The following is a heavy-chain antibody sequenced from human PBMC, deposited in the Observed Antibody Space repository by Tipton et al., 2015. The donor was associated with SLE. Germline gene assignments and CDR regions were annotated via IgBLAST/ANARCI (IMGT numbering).Heavy chain of an antibody. CDR3: AGACGGDSNWFDP. CDR1: GDSITRSSFY. V-gene: IGHV4-39*07. J-gene: IGHJ5*02. CDR2: IYYSGTAH. Sequence: TLSLTCTVSGDSITRSSFYWGWIRQPPGTGLEWIGSIYYSGTAHYENPSLKSRVTISVDTYKNQFSLELSSVTAADTAVYYCAGACGGDSNWFDPWGQGTLVTVSS. D-gene: IGHD2-21*01.